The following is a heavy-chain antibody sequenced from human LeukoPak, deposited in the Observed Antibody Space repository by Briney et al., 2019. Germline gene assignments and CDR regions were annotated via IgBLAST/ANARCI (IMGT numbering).Heavy chain of an antibody. D-gene: IGHD3-3*01. J-gene: IGHJ6*02. CDR3: ARINDFWSGPTLDV. V-gene: IGHV4-30-2*01. CDR2: IYHSGSGST. CDR1: GGSVSSGGHS. Sequence: SETLSLTCTVSGGSVSSGGHSWSWIRQPPGKGLEWIGYIYHSGSGSTYYNPSLKSRVTISIDKSKNQFSLKLNSVTAADTAVYYCARINDFWSGPTLDVWGQGTTVTVSS.